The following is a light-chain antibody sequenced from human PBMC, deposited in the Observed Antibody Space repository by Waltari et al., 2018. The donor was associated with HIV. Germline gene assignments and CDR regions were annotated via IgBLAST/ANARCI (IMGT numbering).Light chain of an antibody. Sequence: SYDLTQTPSVSVSPGQTARINCSRGALPKKSSSWYRQKAGHSPMLLIYKDIERPSGIPERISGSVSGTGVTLTITDVQAEDEGDYVCQSTDYDRTWVFGGGTKLTVL. CDR2: KDI. J-gene: IGLJ3*02. CDR3: QSTDYDRTWV. CDR1: ALPKKS. V-gene: IGLV3-25*03.